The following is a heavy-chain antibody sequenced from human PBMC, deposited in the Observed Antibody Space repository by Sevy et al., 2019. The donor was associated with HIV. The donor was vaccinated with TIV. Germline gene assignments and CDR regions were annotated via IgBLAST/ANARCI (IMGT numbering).Heavy chain of an antibody. D-gene: IGHD1-26*01. CDR3: AIEGTGRGYYYGLDV. CDR1: GFTFIGYT. Sequence: GGSLRLSCAASGFTFIGYTMNWVRQAPGKGLEWVSSISSTGKYIYYAESLKGRFTVSRDNADNSLYLQINSLRAEDTAIYYCAIEGTGRGYYYGLDVWGQGTTVTVSS. CDR2: ISSTGKYI. J-gene: IGHJ6*02. V-gene: IGHV3-21*01.